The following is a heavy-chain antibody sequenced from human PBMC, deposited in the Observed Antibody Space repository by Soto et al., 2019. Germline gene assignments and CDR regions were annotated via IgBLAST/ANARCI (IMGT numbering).Heavy chain of an antibody. V-gene: IGHV3-21*01. CDR1: GFTFSTYS. J-gene: IGHJ6*02. CDR3: ARTWIVAAGTGDYYYGMDV. CDR2: MTSSSSYM. D-gene: IGHD6-13*01. Sequence: EVQLVESGGGLVKPGGSLRLSCAASGFTFSTYSMNWVRQAPGKGLEWVSSMTSSSSYMFYTDSVKDRFTISRDNAKNSLYLQRNRLSVEATAVYYCARTWIVAAGTGDYYYGMDVWGQGTTVTVSS.